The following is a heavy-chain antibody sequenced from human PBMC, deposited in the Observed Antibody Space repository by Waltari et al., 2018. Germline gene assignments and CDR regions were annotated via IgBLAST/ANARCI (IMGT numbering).Heavy chain of an antibody. CDR1: GFTFSNNW. Sequence: EVQLVESGGGLVQPGGSVRLSCAAPGFTFSNNWMTWVRQAPGKGLEWVANINQDGSEKYSVESVKGRFTISRDNAKNSLYLQLNSLRADDTAVYYCTRGGDDSSWYWRNWGQGTLVTVSS. V-gene: IGHV3-7*01. D-gene: IGHD6-13*01. J-gene: IGHJ4*02. CDR2: INQDGSEK. CDR3: TRGGDDSSWYWRN.